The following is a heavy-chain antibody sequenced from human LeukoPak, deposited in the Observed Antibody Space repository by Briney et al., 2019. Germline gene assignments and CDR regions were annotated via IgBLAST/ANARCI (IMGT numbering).Heavy chain of an antibody. CDR2: INPKNGDT. V-gene: IGHV1-2*02. D-gene: IGHD2-15*01. J-gene: IGHJ4*02. CDR3: ARVGYCSGDRCYLHFDY. CDR1: GYTFTSYD. Sequence: ASVKVSCKASGYTFTSYDINWVRQAPGQGLGWMGWINPKNGDTNYAQKFQGRVTMTRDTSISTVYMELNRLTSDDTALYYCARVGYCSGDRCYLHFDYWGQGTLVTVSS.